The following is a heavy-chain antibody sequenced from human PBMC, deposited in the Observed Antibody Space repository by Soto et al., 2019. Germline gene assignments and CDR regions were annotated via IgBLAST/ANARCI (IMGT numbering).Heavy chain of an antibody. D-gene: IGHD3-3*01. V-gene: IGHV3-30*18. CDR3: AKDLDSLVSQLRFLGRGYGMDV. Sequence: PGGSLRLSCAASGFTFSSYGMHWVRQAPGKGLEWVAVISYDGSNKYYADSVKGRFTISRDNSKNTLYLQMNSLRAEDTAVYYCAKDLDSLVSQLRFLGRGYGMDVWGQGTTVTVS. CDR2: ISYDGSNK. CDR1: GFTFSSYG. J-gene: IGHJ6*02.